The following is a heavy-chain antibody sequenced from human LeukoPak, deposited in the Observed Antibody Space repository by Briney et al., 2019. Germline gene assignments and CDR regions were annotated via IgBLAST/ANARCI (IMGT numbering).Heavy chain of an antibody. CDR1: GYTFSNYG. J-gene: IGHJ4*02. D-gene: IGHD1-26*01. CDR2: ISAKNGNT. CDR3: ARRIVGGHLGDY. Sequence: ASVKVSCKASGYTFSNYGMSWLRQAPGQGLEWMGWISAKNGNTDYAQKLQGRVTMTADRSTSTAYMELRSLRSDDTAVYYCARRIVGGHLGDYWGQGTLVTVYS. V-gene: IGHV1-18*01.